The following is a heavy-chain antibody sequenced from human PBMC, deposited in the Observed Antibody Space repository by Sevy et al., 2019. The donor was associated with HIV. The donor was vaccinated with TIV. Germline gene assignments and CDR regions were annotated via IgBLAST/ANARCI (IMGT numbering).Heavy chain of an antibody. CDR3: AKALNPALESMLEVGFPTLKGFDV. Sequence: GGSLRLSCAASGFTFNTHAMNWVRQAPGKGLEWVSVISGPGSSTYYVDSVKGRFTISRDNSKNILYLQMNSLRADDTAVYYCAKALNPALESMLEVGFPTLKGFDVWGQGTMVTVSS. V-gene: IGHV3-23*01. D-gene: IGHD3-22*01. CDR2: ISGPGSST. CDR1: GFTFNTHA. J-gene: IGHJ3*01.